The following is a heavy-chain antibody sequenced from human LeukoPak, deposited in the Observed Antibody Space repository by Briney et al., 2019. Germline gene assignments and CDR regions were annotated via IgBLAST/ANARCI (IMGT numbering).Heavy chain of an antibody. D-gene: IGHD4-17*01. J-gene: IGHJ4*02. Sequence: SVKVSCKASGGTFTSYAISWVRQAPGQGLEWMGRIIPIFGTANYAQKFQGRVTITTDESTSTAYMELSSLRSEDTAVYYCARGWGYGDYVSLVYWGQGTLVTVSS. CDR2: IIPIFGTA. CDR3: ARGWGYGDYVSLVY. V-gene: IGHV1-69*05. CDR1: GGTFTSYA.